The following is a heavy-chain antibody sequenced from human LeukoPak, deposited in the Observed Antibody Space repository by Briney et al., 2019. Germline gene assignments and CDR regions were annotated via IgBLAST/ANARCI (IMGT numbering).Heavy chain of an antibody. D-gene: IGHD3-22*01. J-gene: IGHJ4*02. CDR3: AKDQVWIVVGSFDY. Sequence: PGGSLRLSCSGAGFTFSRHAMHWVRQAPGKGLEYVSTINDNGGITYYADSVKGRFTISRDNSKNTLYLQMTSLRAEDTAVYYCAKDQVWIVVGSFDYWGQGTLVTVSS. CDR2: INDNGGIT. CDR1: GFTFSRHA. V-gene: IGHV3-64*04.